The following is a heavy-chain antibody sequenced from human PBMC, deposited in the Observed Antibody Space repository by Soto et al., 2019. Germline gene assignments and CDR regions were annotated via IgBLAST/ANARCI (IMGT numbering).Heavy chain of an antibody. V-gene: IGHV1-69*12. CDR3: ARDRVNWNDGGYYFDY. D-gene: IGHD1-20*01. CDR2: IIPIFGTA. Sequence: QVQLVQSGAEVKKPGSSVKVSCKASGGTFSSYAISWVRQAPGQGLEWMGGIIPIFGTANYAQKFQGRVTITAAESTRTADMEVSSLRSEDTAVYYCARDRVNWNDGGYYFDYWGQGTLVTVSS. CDR1: GGTFSSYA. J-gene: IGHJ4*02.